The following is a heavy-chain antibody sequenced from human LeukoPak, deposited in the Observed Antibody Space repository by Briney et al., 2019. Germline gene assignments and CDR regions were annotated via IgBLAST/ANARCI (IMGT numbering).Heavy chain of an antibody. CDR3: TTPLTIFGVVIDDY. Sequence: GGSLRLSCAASGFTFSSYAMSWVRQAPGKGLEWVSAISGSGGSTYYADSVKGRFTISRDDSKNTAYLQMNSLKTEDTAVYYCTTPLTIFGVVIDDYWGQGTLVTVSS. CDR2: ISGSGGST. V-gene: IGHV3-23*01. D-gene: IGHD3-3*01. J-gene: IGHJ4*02. CDR1: GFTFSSYA.